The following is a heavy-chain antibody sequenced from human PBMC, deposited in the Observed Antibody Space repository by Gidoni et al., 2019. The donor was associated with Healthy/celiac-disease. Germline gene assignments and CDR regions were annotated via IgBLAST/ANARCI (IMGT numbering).Heavy chain of an antibody. J-gene: IGHJ4*02. CDR1: GYTFTSYY. CDR3: ASQSSITGRDY. D-gene: IGHD1-20*01. Sequence: QVQLVQSGAEVKKPGASVKVSCKASGYTFTSYYMHWVRQAPGQGLEWMGIINPSGGSTSYAQKFQGRVTMTRDTSTSTVYMELSSLRSEDTAVYYCASQSSITGRDYWGQGTLVTVSS. CDR2: INPSGGST. V-gene: IGHV1-46*01.